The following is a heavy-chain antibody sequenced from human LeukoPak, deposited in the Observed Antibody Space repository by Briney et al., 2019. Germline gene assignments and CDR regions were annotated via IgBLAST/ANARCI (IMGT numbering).Heavy chain of an antibody. J-gene: IGHJ3*02. Sequence: SETLSLTCAVYGGSFSGYYWSWIRQPPGKGLEWIGEINHSGSTNYNPSLKSRVTISVDTSKNQFSLKLSSVTAADTAVYYCARGPSRITMIVVAKRVRAFDIWGQGTMVTVSS. V-gene: IGHV4-34*01. CDR1: GGSFSGYY. CDR3: ARGPSRITMIVVAKRVRAFDI. D-gene: IGHD3-22*01. CDR2: INHSGST.